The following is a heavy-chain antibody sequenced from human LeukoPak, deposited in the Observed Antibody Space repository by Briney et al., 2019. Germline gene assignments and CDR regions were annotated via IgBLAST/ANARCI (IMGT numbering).Heavy chain of an antibody. CDR2: ISGSGGST. CDR3: AKPSSGWWEGDYFDY. D-gene: IGHD6-19*01. V-gene: IGHV3-23*01. J-gene: IGHJ4*02. CDR1: GFTFSSYA. Sequence: AGSLRLFCAASGFTFSSYALSWVRQAPGKELQWVLAISGSGGSTYYSDSVKCGFTITRENSKNKLYLQMNSLRAEDTAVYYCAKPSSGWWEGDYFDYWGQGTLVTVSS.